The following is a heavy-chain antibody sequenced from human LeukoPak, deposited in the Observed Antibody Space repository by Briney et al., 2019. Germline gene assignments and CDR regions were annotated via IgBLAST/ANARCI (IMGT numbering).Heavy chain of an antibody. D-gene: IGHD1/OR15-1a*01. J-gene: IGHJ4*02. Sequence: TSETLSLTCTVSGGSISSYYWSWIRQPPGKRLEWIGYIYYSGTTNYNPSLKSRVTISVDTSKNQFSLRLNSVTAAETAVYYCVSQLGGTTFHWGQGTLVTVSS. CDR2: IYYSGTT. V-gene: IGHV4-59*01. CDR3: VSQLGGTTFH. CDR1: GGSISSYY.